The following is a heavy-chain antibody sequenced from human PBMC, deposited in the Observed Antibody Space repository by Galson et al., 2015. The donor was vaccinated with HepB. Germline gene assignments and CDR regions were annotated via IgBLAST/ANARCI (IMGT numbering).Heavy chain of an antibody. D-gene: IGHD6-19*01. CDR2: ISGSGGST. V-gene: IGHV3-23*01. J-gene: IGHJ3*02. CDR1: GFTFSSYA. Sequence: SLRLSCAASGFTFSSYAMSWVRQAPGKGLEWVSAISGSGGSTYYADSVKGRFTISRDNSKNTLYLQMNSLRAEDTAVYYCASHSSGPNDAFDIWGQGTMVTVSS. CDR3: ASHSSGPNDAFDI.